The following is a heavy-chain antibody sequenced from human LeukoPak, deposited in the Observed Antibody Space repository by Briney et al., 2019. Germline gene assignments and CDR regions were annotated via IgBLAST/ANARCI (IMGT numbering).Heavy chain of an antibody. D-gene: IGHD3-22*01. V-gene: IGHV3-53*01. CDR3: ARRAGDYSHPYDY. CDR1: GFTVSSNS. J-gene: IGHJ4*02. CDR2: IYTTGST. Sequence: GGSLRLSCTVSGFTVSSNSMSWVRQAPGKGLEWVSFIYTTGSTHNSDSVKGRFTISRDSSKNTLYLQMDSLRAEDTAVYYCARRAGDYSHPYDYWGQGTLVTVSS.